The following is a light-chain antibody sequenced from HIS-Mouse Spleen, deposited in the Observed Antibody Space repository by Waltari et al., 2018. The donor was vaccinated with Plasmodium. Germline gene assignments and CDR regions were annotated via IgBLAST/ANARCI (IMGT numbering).Light chain of an antibody. J-gene: IGKJ1*01. CDR2: KAS. CDR3: QQYNSYSWT. CDR1: QSISSW. V-gene: IGKV1-5*03. Sequence: DIQMTQSPSTLSASVGDRVTITCRASQSISSWWAWYQQKPGKAPKLLIYKASSLESGVPSRVSGSGSGTEFTLTISSLQPDDFATYYCQQYNSYSWTFGQGTKVEIK.